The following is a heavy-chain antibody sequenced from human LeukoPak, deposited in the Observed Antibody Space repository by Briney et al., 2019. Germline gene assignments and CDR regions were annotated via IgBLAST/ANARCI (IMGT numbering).Heavy chain of an antibody. CDR3: ARHRSYYYGSGSYSHWFDP. D-gene: IGHD3-10*01. CDR2: IYYSGST. CDR1: GGSISSSSYY. J-gene: IGHJ5*02. V-gene: IGHV4-39*01. Sequence: SETLSLTCTVSGGSISSSSYYWGWIRQPPGKGLEWIGSIYYSGSTYYNPSLKSRVTISVDTSKNQFSLKLSSVTAADTAVYYCARHRSYYYGSGSYSHWFDPWGQGTLVTVSS.